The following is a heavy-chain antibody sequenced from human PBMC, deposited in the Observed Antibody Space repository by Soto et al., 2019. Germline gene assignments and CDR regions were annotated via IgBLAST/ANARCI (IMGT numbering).Heavy chain of an antibody. CDR1: GFTFSSYE. V-gene: IGHV3-48*03. CDR3: ARGNVLRFLEWFYFDY. J-gene: IGHJ4*02. D-gene: IGHD3-3*01. Sequence: LRLSCAASGFTFSSYEMNWVRQAPGKGLEWVSYISSSGSTIYYADSVKGRFTISRDNAKNSLYLQMNSLRAEDTAVYYCARGNVLRFLEWFYFDYWGQGTLVTVSS. CDR2: ISSSGSTI.